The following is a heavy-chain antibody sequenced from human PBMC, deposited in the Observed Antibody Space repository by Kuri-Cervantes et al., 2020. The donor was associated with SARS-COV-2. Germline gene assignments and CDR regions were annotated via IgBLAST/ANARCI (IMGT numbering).Heavy chain of an antibody. CDR2: IIPIFGIA. CDR3: ARDPGYCTNGVCWNGNWFDP. J-gene: IGHJ5*02. D-gene: IGHD2-8*01. CDR1: GGTFSSYA. V-gene: IGHV1-69*10. Sequence: SVKVSCKASGGTFSSYAISWVRQAPGQGLEWMGGIIPIFGIANYAQKFQGRVTITADKSTSTAYMELSSLRSEDTAVYYCARDPGYCTNGVCWNGNWFDPWGQGILVTVSS.